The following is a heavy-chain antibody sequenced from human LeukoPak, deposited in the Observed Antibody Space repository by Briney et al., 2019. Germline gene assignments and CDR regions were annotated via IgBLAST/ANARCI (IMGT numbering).Heavy chain of an antibody. D-gene: IGHD2-2*01. CDR3: AKDRVVPAALFDY. CDR1: GFTFSSYA. J-gene: IGHJ4*02. Sequence: GGSLRLSCAPSGFTFSSYAMSCVRQAPGKGLEWVSAISGSGGSTYYADSVMGRINISRDNSKNTLYLQMNSLRAEDTAVYYCAKDRVVPAALFDYWGQGTLVTVSS. V-gene: IGHV3-23*01. CDR2: ISGSGGST.